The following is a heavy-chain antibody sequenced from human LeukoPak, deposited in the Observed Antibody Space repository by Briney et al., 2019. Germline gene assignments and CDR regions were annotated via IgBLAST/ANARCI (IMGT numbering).Heavy chain of an antibody. D-gene: IGHD6-13*01. CDR1: GFSFTNTW. Sequence: PGGSLRLSCAASGFSFTNTWMSWVRQAPGKGLEWVSAISGSGGSTYYADSVKGRFTISRDNSKNTLYLQMNSLRAEDTAVYYCAKVDIAAAGTQDFDYWGQGTLVTVSS. CDR3: AKVDIAAAGTQDFDY. CDR2: ISGSGGST. J-gene: IGHJ4*02. V-gene: IGHV3-23*01.